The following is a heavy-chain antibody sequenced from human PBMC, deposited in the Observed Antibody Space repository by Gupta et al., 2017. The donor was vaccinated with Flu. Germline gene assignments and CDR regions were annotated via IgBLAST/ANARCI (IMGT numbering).Heavy chain of an antibody. CDR3: ARYGHTHGLDY. J-gene: IGHJ4*02. CDR1: GFTLSSYW. Sequence: EVHLVESGGGLVQPGGSLRLSCAAFGFTLSSYWMSWVRQAPGKGLEWVANIKQDGSEIYYVDSLKGRFTISRDNAKNSLYLQMNGLRVEDTAVYYCARYGHTHGLDYWGQGTLVTVSS. CDR2: IKQDGSEI. D-gene: IGHD2-8*01. V-gene: IGHV3-7*03.